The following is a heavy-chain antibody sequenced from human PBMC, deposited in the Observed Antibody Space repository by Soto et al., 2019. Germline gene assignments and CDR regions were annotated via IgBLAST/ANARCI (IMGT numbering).Heavy chain of an antibody. CDR2: IYYSGST. Sequence: SETLSLTCTVSGGSISSGGYYWSWIRQHPGKGLEWIGYIYYSGSTYYNPSLKSRVTISVDTSKNQFSLKLSSVTAADTAVYYCAREEYYDFWSGRRVGLTFDYWGQGTLVTVSS. CDR1: GGSISSGGYY. D-gene: IGHD3-3*01. CDR3: AREEYYDFWSGRRVGLTFDY. J-gene: IGHJ4*02. V-gene: IGHV4-31*03.